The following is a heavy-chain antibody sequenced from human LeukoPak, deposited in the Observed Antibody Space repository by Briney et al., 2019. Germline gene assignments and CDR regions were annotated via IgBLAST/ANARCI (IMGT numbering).Heavy chain of an antibody. J-gene: IGHJ6*03. CDR3: ARVVPPTPYYMDV. CDR2: INHSGST. D-gene: IGHD4/OR15-4a*01. CDR1: GGSFSGYY. V-gene: IGHV4-34*01. Sequence: SETLSLTCAVYGGSFSGYYWSWIRQPPGKGLEWIGEINHSGSTNYNPSLKSRVTISVDTSKNQFSLKLSSVTAADTAVYYCARVVPPTPYYMDVWGKGTTVTVSS.